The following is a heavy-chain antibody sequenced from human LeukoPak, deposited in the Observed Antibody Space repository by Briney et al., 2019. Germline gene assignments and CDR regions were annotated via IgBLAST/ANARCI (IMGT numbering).Heavy chain of an antibody. Sequence: PSETLSLTCTVSGGSISSGSYYWSWIRQPAGKGLEWIGRIYTSGSTNYNPSLKSRVTISVDTSKNQFSLKLSSVTAADTAVYYCARGVGYYYGSGSPFDPWGQGTLVTVSS. CDR1: GGSISSGSYY. D-gene: IGHD3-10*01. CDR3: ARGVGYYYGSGSPFDP. CDR2: IYTSGST. J-gene: IGHJ5*02. V-gene: IGHV4-61*02.